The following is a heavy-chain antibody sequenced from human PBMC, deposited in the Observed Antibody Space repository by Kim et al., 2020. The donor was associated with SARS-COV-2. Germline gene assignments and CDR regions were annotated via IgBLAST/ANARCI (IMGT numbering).Heavy chain of an antibody. CDR1: GYTFTSYY. Sequence: ASVKVSCKASGYTFTSYYIHWVRQAPGQGLEWIGIVSPNGAVTDYPQKFQGRLTMTIDTSTSTVFLELSSLTSEDTATYYCARRTGFYWGQGTQVTVSS. J-gene: IGHJ4*02. D-gene: IGHD6-19*01. CDR2: VSPNGAVT. CDR3: ARRTGFY. V-gene: IGHV1-46*01.